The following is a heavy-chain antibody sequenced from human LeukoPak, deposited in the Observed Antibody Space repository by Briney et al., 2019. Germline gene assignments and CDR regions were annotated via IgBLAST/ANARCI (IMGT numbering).Heavy chain of an antibody. CDR3: AREEKGTYLADY. Sequence: PGGSLRLSCAASGFTFSSYSMDWVRQAPGKGLEWVSAISGDSRYIYYADSVRGRFTISRDNAENSLYLQMNSLRAEDTAVYYCAREEKGTYLADYWGQGTLVTVSS. J-gene: IGHJ4*02. V-gene: IGHV3-21*01. D-gene: IGHD5-24*01. CDR2: ISGDSRYI. CDR1: GFTFSSYS.